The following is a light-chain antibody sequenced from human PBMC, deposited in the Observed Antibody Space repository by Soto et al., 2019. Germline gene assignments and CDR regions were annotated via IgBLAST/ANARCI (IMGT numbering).Light chain of an antibody. CDR2: DDS. J-gene: IGLJ2*01. Sequence: SYELTQPPSVSVAPGQTARITCGGSNIGSKSVHWYQQKPGQAPVLVVYDDSDRPSGIPERFSGSKSGNTATLTFSRVEAGDEADYFCQVWESSTDHHVVFGGGTQLTVL. CDR3: QVWESSTDHHVV. V-gene: IGLV3-21*02. CDR1: NIGSKS.